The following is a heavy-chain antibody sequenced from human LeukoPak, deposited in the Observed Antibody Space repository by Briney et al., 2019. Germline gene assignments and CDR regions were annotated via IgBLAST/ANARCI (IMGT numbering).Heavy chain of an antibody. V-gene: IGHV1-18*01. J-gene: IGHJ4*02. D-gene: IGHD2-15*01. CDR3: ARDRVLGYCSGGSCYIH. CDR1: GYTFTSYG. CDR2: ISVNNGDT. Sequence: ASVKVSCKASGYTFTSYGIAWVRQAPGQGLQWMGWISVNNGDTSYSQKLQGRVTMTTDTSTNTAYMELRSLTSDDTAVYYCARDRVLGYCSGGSCYIHWGQGTLVTVSS.